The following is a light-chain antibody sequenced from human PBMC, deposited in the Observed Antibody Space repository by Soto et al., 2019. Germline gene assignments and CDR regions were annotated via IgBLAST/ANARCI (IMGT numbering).Light chain of an antibody. CDR2: DND. J-gene: IGLJ2*01. Sequence: QSVLTQPPSVSAAPGQKVTISCSGSSSNIGRNYVSWYQHLPGTAPKLLIYDNDKRPSGIPDRFSGSKSGTSATLGITGLQAGDEVDYYCGAWDNSLSVVVFGGGIKLTVL. V-gene: IGLV1-51*01. CDR3: GAWDNSLSVVV. CDR1: SSNIGRNY.